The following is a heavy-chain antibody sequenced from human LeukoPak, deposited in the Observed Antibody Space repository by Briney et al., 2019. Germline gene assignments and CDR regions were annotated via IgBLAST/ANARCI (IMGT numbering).Heavy chain of an antibody. CDR3: ARENFGAGSYIDS. Sequence: GGSLRLSCAASGFTFSSYAMHWVRQAPGKGLEWVANIKEDGSEKYYVDSVKGRFTISRDNAKNSLYLQMNSLRAEDTAVYYCARENFGAGSYIDSWGQGTLVTVSS. J-gene: IGHJ4*02. CDR1: GFTFSSYA. V-gene: IGHV3-7*01. D-gene: IGHD3-10*01. CDR2: IKEDGSEK.